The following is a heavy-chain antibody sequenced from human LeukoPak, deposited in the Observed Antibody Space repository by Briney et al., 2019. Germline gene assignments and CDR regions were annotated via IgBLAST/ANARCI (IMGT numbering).Heavy chain of an antibody. D-gene: IGHD6-6*01. V-gene: IGHV1-69*13. CDR1: GGTFSSFA. Sequence: SVKVSCKASGGTFSSFAISWVRQAPGQGLECMGGIIPILGTANYAQKFQGRVTITADVSTSTAYMELSSLRSEDTAVYYCARDLVAARLDDYYYYMDVWGKGTTVAVSS. CDR2: IIPILGTA. CDR3: ARDLVAARLDDYYYYMDV. J-gene: IGHJ6*03.